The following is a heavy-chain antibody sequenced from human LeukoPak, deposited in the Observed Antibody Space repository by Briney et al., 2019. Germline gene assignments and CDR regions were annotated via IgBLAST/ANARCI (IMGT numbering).Heavy chain of an antibody. CDR2: ISAYNGNT. D-gene: IGHD4-23*01. CDR3: ARVVTPENYFDY. V-gene: IGHV1-18*01. CDR1: GYTFTSYG. Sequence: ASVKVSCKASGYTFTSYGISWVRQAPGKGLEWMGWISAYNGNTNYAQKLQGRVTMTTDTSTSTAYMELRSLRSDDTAVYYCARVVTPENYFDYWGQGTLVTVSS. J-gene: IGHJ4*02.